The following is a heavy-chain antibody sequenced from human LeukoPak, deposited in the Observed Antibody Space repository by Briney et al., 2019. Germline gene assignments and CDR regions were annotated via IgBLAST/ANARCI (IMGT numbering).Heavy chain of an antibody. CDR2: IIPIFGTA. CDR3: AIRIAAAGIDY. D-gene: IGHD6-13*01. CDR1: GGTFSSYA. Sequence: SVKVSCEASGGTFSSYAISWVRQAPGQGLEWMGGIIPIFGTANYAQKFQGRVTITADESTSTAYMELSSLRSEDTAVYYCAIRIAAAGIDYWGQGTLVTVSS. J-gene: IGHJ4*02. V-gene: IGHV1-69*13.